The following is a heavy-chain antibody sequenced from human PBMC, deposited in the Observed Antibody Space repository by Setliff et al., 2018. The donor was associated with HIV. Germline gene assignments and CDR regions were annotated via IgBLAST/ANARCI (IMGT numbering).Heavy chain of an antibody. CDR1: GLPFYNYW. D-gene: IGHD2-2*01. V-gene: IGHV3-7*01. Sequence: GGSLRLSCVASGLPFYNYWMTWLRRAPGRGLEWVANIKQDGSDMHYIDSVKGRFSISRDNAKNSLYLQMNSLRAEDTAVYYCARDSRTGYYFYMDAWGNGTTVTVSS. CDR3: ARDSRTGYYFYMDA. J-gene: IGHJ6*03. CDR2: IKQDGSDM.